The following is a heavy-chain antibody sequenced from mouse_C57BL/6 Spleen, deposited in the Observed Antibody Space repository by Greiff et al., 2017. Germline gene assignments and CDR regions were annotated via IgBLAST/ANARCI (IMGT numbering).Heavy chain of an antibody. CDR2: IYPGDGDT. D-gene: IGHD1-1*01. CDR1: GYAFSSYW. J-gene: IGHJ4*01. V-gene: IGHV1-80*01. CDR3: ARERGSSGAMDY. Sequence: QVQLQQSGAELVKPGASVKISCKASGYAFSSYWMNWVKQRPGKGLEWIGQIYPGDGDTNYNGKFKGKATLTADKSSSTAYMQLSSLTSEDSAVYFCARERGSSGAMDYWGQGTSVTVSS.